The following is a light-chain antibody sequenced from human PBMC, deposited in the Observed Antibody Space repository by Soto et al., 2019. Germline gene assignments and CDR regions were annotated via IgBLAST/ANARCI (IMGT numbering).Light chain of an antibody. Sequence: EILLTQSPGTLSLSPGERATLSCRASQSVSRNYLAWYQQKPGQAPRLLIYGASSRAAGIPDRFSGSGSGTDFTLTISRLEPEDFGVYYCQQYASSPLTFGPGTKVDIK. CDR2: GAS. V-gene: IGKV3-20*01. J-gene: IGKJ3*01. CDR3: QQYASSPLT. CDR1: QSVSRNY.